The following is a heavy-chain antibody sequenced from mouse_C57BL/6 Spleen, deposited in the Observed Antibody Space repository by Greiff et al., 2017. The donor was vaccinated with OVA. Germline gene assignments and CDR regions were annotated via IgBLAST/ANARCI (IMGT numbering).Heavy chain of an antibody. J-gene: IGHJ2*01. D-gene: IGHD1-1*01. V-gene: IGHV5-9-1*02. Sequence: EVQVVESGEGLVKPGGSLKLSCAASGFTFSSYAMSWVRQTPEKRLEWVAYISSGGDYIYYADTVKGRFTISRDNARNTLYLQMSSLKSEDTAMYYCTRGVITTVVATPYFDYWGQGTTLTVSS. CDR3: TRGVITTVVATPYFDY. CDR1: GFTFSSYA. CDR2: ISSGGDYI.